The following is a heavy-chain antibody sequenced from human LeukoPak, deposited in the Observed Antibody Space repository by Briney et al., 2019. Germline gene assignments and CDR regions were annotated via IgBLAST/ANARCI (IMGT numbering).Heavy chain of an antibody. Sequence: ASVKVSCKVSGHSLTKFSMEWVRQAPGKGLEWMGGFDPERGETIHAQKFQGRFTMTEDTSTDTAYMKLNSLTSEDTAVYYCATGSIVYDFWGQGTLVTVSS. V-gene: IGHV1-24*01. CDR1: GHSLTKFS. D-gene: IGHD1-26*01. CDR2: FDPERGET. CDR3: ATGSIVYDF. J-gene: IGHJ4*02.